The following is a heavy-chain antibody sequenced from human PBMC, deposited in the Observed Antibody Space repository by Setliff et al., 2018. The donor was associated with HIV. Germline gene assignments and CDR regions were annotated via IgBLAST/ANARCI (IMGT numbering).Heavy chain of an antibody. V-gene: IGHV4-59*08. Sequence: NPSETLSLTCTVSGDSIRGYYWSWIRQPPGKGLEWMGYVFYTGFAAYNPSLKSRLAISVDTSKSQFSLTLTSVTAADTAVYYCARQMPIPGIAITSVDYWGQGALVTVSS. J-gene: IGHJ4*02. D-gene: IGHD5-12*01. CDR2: VFYTGFA. CDR1: GDSIRGYY. CDR3: ARQMPIPGIAITSVDY.